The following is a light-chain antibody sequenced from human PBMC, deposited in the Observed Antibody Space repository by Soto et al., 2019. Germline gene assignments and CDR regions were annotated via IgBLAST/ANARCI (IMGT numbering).Light chain of an antibody. J-gene: IGLJ1*01. CDR2: DVT. CDR1: HNDVGHENF. Sequence: QSALAQPASVSGSPGQSITISCTGTHNDVGHENFVSWYQQHPDKVPKLIIYDVTRRASGISSRFSASKSGNTAYLAISGLQADDEDDSYCCSYRSDNPRFYVFGTGTKLTVL. V-gene: IGLV2-14*03. CDR3: CSYRSDNPRFYV.